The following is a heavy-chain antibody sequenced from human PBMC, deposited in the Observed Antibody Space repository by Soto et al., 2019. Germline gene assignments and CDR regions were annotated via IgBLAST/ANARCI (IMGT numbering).Heavy chain of an antibody. V-gene: IGHV4-34*01. CDR3: GRGDYGHYSSFDY. CDR2: INHSGST. D-gene: IGHD4-17*01. J-gene: IGHJ4*02. CDR1: GGSFSGYD. Sequence: SETLSLTCAVYGGSFSGYDWSWIRQPPGKGLEWIGEINHSGSTNYNPSLKSRVTISVDTSKNQFSLKLSSVTAADTAVYYCGRGDYGHYSSFDYGAQQPLVTFSS.